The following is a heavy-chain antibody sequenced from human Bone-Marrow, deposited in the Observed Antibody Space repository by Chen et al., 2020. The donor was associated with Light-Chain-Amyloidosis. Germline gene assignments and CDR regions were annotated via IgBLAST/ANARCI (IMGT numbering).Heavy chain of an antibody. J-gene: IGHJ6*02. Sequence: QVQLVQSGAEVKKPGASVKVSCKASGYTFTSYDINWVRQATGQGLEWMGWMNPNSGNTGYAQKFQGRVTMTRNTSISTAYMELSSLRSEDTAVYYCARGRRSMGYRSSTSCNYDAYYYGMDVWGQGTTVTVSS. D-gene: IGHD2-2*01. CDR3: ARGRRSMGYRSSTSCNYDAYYYGMDV. CDR1: GYTFTSYD. CDR2: MNPNSGNT. V-gene: IGHV1-8*01.